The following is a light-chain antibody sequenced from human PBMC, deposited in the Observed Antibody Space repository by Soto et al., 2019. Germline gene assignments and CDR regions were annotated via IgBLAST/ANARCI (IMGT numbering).Light chain of an antibody. CDR1: QSVLYSSNNKNY. CDR2: WAS. V-gene: IGKV4-1*01. J-gene: IGKJ4*01. CDR3: QQYYSTLLT. Sequence: DIVMTQSPDSLAVSLGERATINCKSSQSVLYSSNNKNYLAWYQQKPGQPPKLLIYWASTRESGVPDRFSGSGSGTDCTLTSSNLQAEDVAVYYCQQYYSTLLTFGGGTKVEIK.